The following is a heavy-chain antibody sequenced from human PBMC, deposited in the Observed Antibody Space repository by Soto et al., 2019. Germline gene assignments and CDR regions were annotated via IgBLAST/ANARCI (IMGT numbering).Heavy chain of an antibody. D-gene: IGHD3-22*01. CDR3: ARSSGSLNYYDSSGYYGLDYYYGMDV. J-gene: IGHJ6*02. Sequence: PSETLSLTCAVSGYSISSSNWWGWIRQPPWKGLEWIGYIYYSGSTYYNPSLKSRVTMSVDTSKNQFSLKLSSVTAVDTAVYYCARSSGSLNYYDSSGYYGLDYYYGMDVWGQGTTVTVSS. CDR2: IYYSGST. V-gene: IGHV4-28*01. CDR1: GYSISSSNW.